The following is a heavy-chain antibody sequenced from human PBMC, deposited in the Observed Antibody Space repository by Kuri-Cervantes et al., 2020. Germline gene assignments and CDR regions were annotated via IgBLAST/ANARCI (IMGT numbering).Heavy chain of an antibody. V-gene: IGHV4-39*07. Sequence: SETLSLTCTVSGGSISSSSYYWGWIRQPPGKGLEWTGSIYYSGSTYYNPSLKSRVTMSVDTSKNQFSLKLSSVTAADTAVYYCAGFDKYCSGGSCHHGYYYGMDVWGQGTTVTVSS. CDR2: IYYSGST. D-gene: IGHD2-15*01. CDR3: AGFDKYCSGGSCHHGYYYGMDV. J-gene: IGHJ6*02. CDR1: GGSISSSSYY.